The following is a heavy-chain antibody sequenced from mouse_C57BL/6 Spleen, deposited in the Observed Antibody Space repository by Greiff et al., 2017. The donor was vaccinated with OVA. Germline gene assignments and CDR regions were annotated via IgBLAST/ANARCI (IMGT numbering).Heavy chain of an antibody. CDR2: IDPSDSYT. CDR1: GYTFTSYW. CDR3: AYYYGSSFYAMDY. V-gene: IGHV1-50*01. J-gene: IGHJ4*01. D-gene: IGHD1-1*01. Sequence: QVQLQQSGAELVKPGASVKLSCKASGYTFTSYWMQWVKQRPGQGLEWIGEIDPSDSYTNYNQKFKGKATLTVDTSSSTAYMQLSSLTSEDSAVYYCAYYYGSSFYAMDYWGQGTSVTVSS.